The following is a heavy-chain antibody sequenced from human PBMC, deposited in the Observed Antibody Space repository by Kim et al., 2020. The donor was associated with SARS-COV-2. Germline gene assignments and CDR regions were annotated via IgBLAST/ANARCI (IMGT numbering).Heavy chain of an antibody. CDR1: GVSFSGYS. V-gene: IGHV4-34*01. CDR2: IDHSGAT. D-gene: IGHD5-12*01. CDR3: ARGGPYSAYDFDF. Sequence: SETLSLTCGVYGVSFSGYSWSWIRQPPGKGLEWIGEIDHSGATNYIPSLKSRVSMSVDMSKNQFSLKLNSVTAADTAVYYCARGGPYSAYDFDFWGQGTLVTVSS. J-gene: IGHJ4*02.